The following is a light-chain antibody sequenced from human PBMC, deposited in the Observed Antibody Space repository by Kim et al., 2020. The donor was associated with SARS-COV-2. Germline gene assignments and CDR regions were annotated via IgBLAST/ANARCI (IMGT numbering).Light chain of an antibody. V-gene: IGKV1-5*03. CDR3: QQYASYAT. Sequence: SASVGDRLTITCRASQSISSWLAWYQQKPGKAPKLLIHKASTLESGVPSRFSGSGSATEFTLTISSLQPDDSATYYCQQYASYATFGQGTKVDIK. CDR2: KAS. CDR1: QSISSW. J-gene: IGKJ1*01.